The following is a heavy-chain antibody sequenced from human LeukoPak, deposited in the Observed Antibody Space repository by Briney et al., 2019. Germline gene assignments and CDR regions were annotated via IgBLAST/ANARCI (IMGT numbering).Heavy chain of an antibody. J-gene: IGHJ5*02. CDR3: VKHVGSRWSNNRFDP. D-gene: IGHD6-13*01. V-gene: IGHV3-23*01. CDR2: VSRFSGTA. CDR1: GFTFDSYA. Sequence: GGSLRLSCAASGFTFDSYAMSWVRQAPGKGLEWASAVSRFSGTAYYADSAKGRFTISRDNSKNTVYLQMNSLRVEDTALYYCVKHVGSRWSNNRFDPWGQGTLVTVS.